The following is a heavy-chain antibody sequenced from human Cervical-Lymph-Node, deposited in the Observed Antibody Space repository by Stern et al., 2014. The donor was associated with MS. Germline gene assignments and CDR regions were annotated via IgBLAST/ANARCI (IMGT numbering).Heavy chain of an antibody. Sequence: EVQLEESGAEVKKPGESLRISCEGSGYTFANYWIAWVRQVPGKGLEWMGIIYPGDSDTRYSPSFQGQVTISADKFTNTAYLQWNSLKASDTAMYYCARRDSSNWKWFDPWGQGTLVTVSS. CDR2: IYPGDSDT. CDR3: ARRDSSNWKWFDP. V-gene: IGHV5-51*01. CDR1: GYTFANYW. J-gene: IGHJ5*02. D-gene: IGHD1-20*01.